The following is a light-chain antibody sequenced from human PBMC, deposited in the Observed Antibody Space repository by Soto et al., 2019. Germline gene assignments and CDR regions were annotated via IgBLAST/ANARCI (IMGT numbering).Light chain of an antibody. V-gene: IGKV2-28*01. Sequence: DIVMTQSPLSLGVTPGEPACISWSSSDILLYSDGDNYLDWYLQKPGQSPQLLIYLASNRASGVPARFSGSGSGTYFTLKISRVEAEDVGLYYCMQALQTPNTFGQGTRLEIK. J-gene: IGKJ5*01. CDR1: DILLYSDGDNY. CDR3: MQALQTPNT. CDR2: LAS.